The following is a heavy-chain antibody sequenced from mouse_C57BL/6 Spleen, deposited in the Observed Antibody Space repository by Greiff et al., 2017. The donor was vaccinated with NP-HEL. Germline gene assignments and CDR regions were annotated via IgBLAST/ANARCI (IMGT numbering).Heavy chain of an antibody. CDR3: AREHCSNYAWFAY. J-gene: IGHJ3*01. V-gene: IGHV5-4*01. Sequence: EVKVEESGGGLVKPGGSLKLSCAASGFTFSSYAMSWVRQTPEKRLEWVATISDGGSYTYYPDNVKGRFTISRDNAKNNLYMQMSHLKSEDTSMYDCAREHCSNYAWFAYRGKATLVSVSA. CDR1: GFTFSSYA. D-gene: IGHD2-5*01. CDR2: ISDGGSYT.